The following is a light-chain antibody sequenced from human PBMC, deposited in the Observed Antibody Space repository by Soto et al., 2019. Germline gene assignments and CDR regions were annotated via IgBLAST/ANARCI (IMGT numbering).Light chain of an antibody. CDR2: EVT. CDR3: SSFAGSNIWV. Sequence: LTQPHSVSESPGQSVTISCTGSNVGEYDYVSWYQQHPGKAPKLMIHEVTKRPSGVPDRFSGSKSGNTASLTVSGLQAEDEADYYCSSFAGSNIWVFGGGTKLTVL. J-gene: IGLJ3*02. CDR1: NVGEYDY. V-gene: IGLV2-8*01.